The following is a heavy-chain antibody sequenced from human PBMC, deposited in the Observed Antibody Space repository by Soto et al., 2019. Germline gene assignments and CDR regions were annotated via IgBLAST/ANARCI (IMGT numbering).Heavy chain of an antibody. D-gene: IGHD2-2*01. Sequence: QVQLVESGGGVVQPGRSLRLSCAASGFTFSSYGMHWVRQAPGKGLEWVAVISYDGSNKYYADSVKGRFTISRDNSKNTLYLQINSLKAEDTAVYYCAKDIGKYCSSTSCYADDACDIWGQGTMVTVSS. CDR1: GFTFSSYG. V-gene: IGHV3-30*18. CDR2: ISYDGSNK. J-gene: IGHJ3*02. CDR3: AKDIGKYCSSTSCYADDACDI.